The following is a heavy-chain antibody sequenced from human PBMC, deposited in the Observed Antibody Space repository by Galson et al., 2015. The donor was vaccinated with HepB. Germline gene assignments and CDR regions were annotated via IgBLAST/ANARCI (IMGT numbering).Heavy chain of an antibody. CDR1: GFTFSSYA. Sequence: RLSCTASGFTFSSYAMSWVRQAPGQGLEWISAIIRSGGTTYYAHTVKGRFTISRDNSTNTLYLQMNSLRAEDTAVYYCASLSGSWSNDFDFWGQGTMVTVSS. CDR2: IIRSGGTT. CDR3: ASLSGSWSNDFDF. J-gene: IGHJ4*02. D-gene: IGHD6-13*01. V-gene: IGHV3-23*01.